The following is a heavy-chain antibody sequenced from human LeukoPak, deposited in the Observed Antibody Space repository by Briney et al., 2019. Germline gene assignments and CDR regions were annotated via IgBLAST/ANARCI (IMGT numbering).Heavy chain of an antibody. D-gene: IGHD6-13*01. CDR2: IITIFDTA. Sequence: SVKVSCKASGGTFSSYAINWVRQAPGQGLEWMGGIITIFDTANYAQKFQGRVTITADKSTSTAYMELSSLRSEDTAVYYCARALPSSSWYSPSFDYWGQGTPVTVSS. J-gene: IGHJ4*02. CDR1: GGTFSSYA. V-gene: IGHV1-69*06. CDR3: ARALPSSSWYSPSFDY.